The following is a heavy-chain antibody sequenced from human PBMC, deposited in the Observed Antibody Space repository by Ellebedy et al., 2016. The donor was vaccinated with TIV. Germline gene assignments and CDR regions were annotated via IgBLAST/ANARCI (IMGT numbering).Heavy chain of an antibody. CDR2: IYPCDSDT. D-gene: IGHD5-12*01. Sequence: GESLKISCQGSGYSFPNYWIGWVRQMPGKGLEWMGIIYPCDSDTKYSPSFQGQVTISVDKSTSSAYLQWTSLKASDTATYYCPRGTIVATNTKAFDMWGQGTMVTVSS. CDR3: PRGTIVATNTKAFDM. V-gene: IGHV5-51*01. CDR1: GYSFPNYW. J-gene: IGHJ3*02.